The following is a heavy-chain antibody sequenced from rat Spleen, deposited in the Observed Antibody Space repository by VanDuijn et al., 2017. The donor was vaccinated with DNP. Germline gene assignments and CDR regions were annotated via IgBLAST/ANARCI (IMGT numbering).Heavy chain of an antibody. J-gene: IGHJ2*01. CDR3: TTDFERGY. CDR1: GFSLTSYH. D-gene: IGHD1-11*01. Sequence: VQLKESGPGLVQPSQTLSLACTVSGFSLTSYHVHWVRQAPKKGLEWVATIVYDGSRTYYRDSVKGRFTISRDNAENTVYLQMNSLRSEDTATYYCTTDFERGYWGQGVMVTVSS. V-gene: IGHV5S10*01. CDR2: IVYDGSRT.